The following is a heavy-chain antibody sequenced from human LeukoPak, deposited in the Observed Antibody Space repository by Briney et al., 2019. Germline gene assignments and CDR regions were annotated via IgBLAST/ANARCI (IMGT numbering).Heavy chain of an antibody. Sequence: GGSLRLSCAAPGFKFINAWMSWVRQAPGKGLEWVGRIKDTKDGETIDYAAPVKGRITIARDDSKNTVYLEMNSLRTEDTAVYYCSAGYGMSDFDFWGQGTLVTVSS. J-gene: IGHJ4*02. V-gene: IGHV3-15*01. CDR1: GFKFINAW. CDR2: IKDTKDGETI. D-gene: IGHD5-18*01. CDR3: SAGYGMSDFDF.